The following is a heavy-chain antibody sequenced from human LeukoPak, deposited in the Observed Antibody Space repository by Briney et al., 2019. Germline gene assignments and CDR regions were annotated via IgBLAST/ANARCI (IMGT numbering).Heavy chain of an antibody. CDR3: ARIREATYYYYMDV. CDR1: GFTFSDYH. V-gene: IGHV3-11*04. J-gene: IGHJ6*03. Sequence: GALRLSCAASGFTFSDYHMIWIRQAPGKGLEWVSYISLSGTTIYYADSVKGRFTIPRDNAKNSLYLQMNSLRAEDTAVYYCARIREATYYYYMDVWGKGTTVTVSS. CDR2: ISLSGTTI.